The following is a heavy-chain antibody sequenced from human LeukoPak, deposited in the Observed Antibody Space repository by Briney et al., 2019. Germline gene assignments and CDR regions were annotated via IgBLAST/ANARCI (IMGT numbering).Heavy chain of an antibody. J-gene: IGHJ3*02. CDR2: INPSGGST. Sequence: ASVKVSCKASGYTFTSYYTHWVRQAPGQGLEWMGIINPSGGSTSYAQKFQGRVTMTRDTSTSTVYMELSSLRSEDTAVYYCARELNEITMIVSPEGAFDIWGQGTMVTVSS. CDR3: ARELNEITMIVSPEGAFDI. V-gene: IGHV1-46*01. CDR1: GYTFTSYY. D-gene: IGHD3-22*01.